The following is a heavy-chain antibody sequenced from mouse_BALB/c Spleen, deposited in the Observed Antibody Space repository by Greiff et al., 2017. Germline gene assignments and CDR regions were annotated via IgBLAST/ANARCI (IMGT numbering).Heavy chain of an antibody. Sequence: VHVKQSGPSLVKPSQTLSLTCSVTGDSITSGYWNWIRKFPGNKLEYMGYISYSGSTYYNPSLKSRISITRDTSKNQYYLQLNSVTTEDTATYYCARSGGNYHYYAMDYWGQGTSVTVSS. V-gene: IGHV3-8*02. D-gene: IGHD2-1*01. J-gene: IGHJ4*01. CDR3: ARSGGNYHYYAMDY. CDR2: ISYSGST. CDR1: GDSITSGY.